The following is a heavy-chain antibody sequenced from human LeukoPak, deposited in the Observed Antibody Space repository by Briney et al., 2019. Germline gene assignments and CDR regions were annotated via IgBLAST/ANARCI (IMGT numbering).Heavy chain of an antibody. J-gene: IGHJ3*02. CDR3: AADPRRHRKTHLWFGEFPDAFDI. CDR1: GGTFSSYA. D-gene: IGHD3-10*01. CDR2: IIPIFGTA. Sequence: SVKVSCKASGGTFSSYAISWVRQAPGQGLEWMGGIIPIFGTANYAQKFQGRVTITADESTSTAYMELSSLRSEDTAVYYCAADPRRHRKTHLWFGEFPDAFDIWGQGTMVTVSS. V-gene: IGHV1-69*13.